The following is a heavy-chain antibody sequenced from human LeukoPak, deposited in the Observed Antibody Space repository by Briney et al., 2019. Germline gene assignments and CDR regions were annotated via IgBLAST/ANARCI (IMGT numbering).Heavy chain of an antibody. Sequence: PGGSLRLSCAASGFTFRTYSIHWVRQAPGKGLEWVTVVSADGRTQLYSDSVKGRFTVSRDNSLNPLHLQMNSLKTEDTAVYYCAREFGHNRWYFDYWGQGALVTVSS. CDR2: VSADGRTQ. V-gene: IGHV3-30*03. CDR3: AREFGHNRWYFDY. CDR1: GFTFRTYS. J-gene: IGHJ4*02. D-gene: IGHD5-24*01.